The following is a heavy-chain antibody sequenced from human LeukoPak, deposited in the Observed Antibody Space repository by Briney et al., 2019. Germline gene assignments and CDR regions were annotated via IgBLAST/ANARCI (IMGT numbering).Heavy chain of an antibody. V-gene: IGHV4-39*07. CDR3: ARGGYYYDSSGYGAHAFDI. D-gene: IGHD3-22*01. Sequence: SETLSLTCTVSGGSISSGGYYWSWIRQPPGKGLEWIGEINHSGSTNYNPSLKSRVTISVDTSKNQFSLKLSSVTAADTAVYYCARGGYYYDSSGYGAHAFDIWGQGTMVTVSS. CDR1: GGSISSGGYY. CDR2: INHSGST. J-gene: IGHJ3*02.